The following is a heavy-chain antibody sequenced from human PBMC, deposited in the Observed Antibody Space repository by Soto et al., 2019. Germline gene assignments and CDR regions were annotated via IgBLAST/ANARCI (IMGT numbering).Heavy chain of an antibody. CDR2: INHSGST. D-gene: IGHD2-8*02. V-gene: IGHV4-34*01. CDR3: ARDKITGLFDX. Sequence: SSETLSLTCAVYGGSFSGYSWTWIRQPPGTGLEWIGEINHSGSTNYNPSLKSRVTISVDTSKNQFSLKLTSVTAADTAVYYCARDKITGLFDXWGXGTLVTVS. CDR1: GGSFSGYS. J-gene: IGHJ4*02.